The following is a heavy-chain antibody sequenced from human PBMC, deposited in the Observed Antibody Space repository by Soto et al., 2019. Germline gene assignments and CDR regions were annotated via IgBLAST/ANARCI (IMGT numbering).Heavy chain of an antibody. D-gene: IGHD6-13*01. CDR3: ARGPRIAAAGRAGWFDL. V-gene: IGHV7-4-1*01. CDR1: GYTFTSYA. Sequence: ASVKVSCKASGYTFTSYAMNWVRQAPGQGLEWMGWINTNTGNPTYAQGFTGRFVFSLDTSVSTAYLQICSLKAEDTAVYYCARGPRIAAAGRAGWFDLWGQGTLVTVSS. J-gene: IGHJ5*02. CDR2: INTNTGNP.